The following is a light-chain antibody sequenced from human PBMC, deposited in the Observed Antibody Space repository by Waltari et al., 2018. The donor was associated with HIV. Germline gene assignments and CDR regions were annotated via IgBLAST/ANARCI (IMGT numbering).Light chain of an antibody. CDR3: QAWDSSTVV. Sequence: SYELTQPPSVSVSPGQTASITCSGDKLGDKYACWYQQKPGQSPVLVIYQDSKRPSGLPERFSGSNPGNTATLTISGTQAMDEADYYCQAWDSSTVVFGGGTKLTVL. CDR1: KLGDKY. V-gene: IGLV3-1*01. J-gene: IGLJ2*01. CDR2: QDS.